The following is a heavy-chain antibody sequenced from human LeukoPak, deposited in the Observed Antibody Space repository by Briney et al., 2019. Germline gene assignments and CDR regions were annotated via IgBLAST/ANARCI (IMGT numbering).Heavy chain of an antibody. CDR3: AKGQWGIAVAGPLDY. CDR2: ISWNSGSI. J-gene: IGHJ4*02. Sequence: GGSLRLSCAASGFTFDDYAMHWVRQAPGKGLEWVSGISWNSGSIGYADSVKGRFTISRDNAKNSLYLQMNSLRAEDTALYYCAKGQWGIAVAGPLDYWGQGTLVTVSS. CDR1: GFTFDDYA. V-gene: IGHV3-9*01. D-gene: IGHD6-19*01.